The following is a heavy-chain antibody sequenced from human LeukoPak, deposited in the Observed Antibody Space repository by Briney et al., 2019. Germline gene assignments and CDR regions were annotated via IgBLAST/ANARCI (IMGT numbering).Heavy chain of an antibody. D-gene: IGHD6-19*01. CDR3: ARAKQWLPVGY. CDR1: GFTFSSYW. CDR2: INSDGSST. J-gene: IGHJ4*02. V-gene: IGHV3-74*01. Sequence: GGSLRLSCAASGFTFSSYWMHWVRQAPGKGLVWVSRINSDGSSTSYADSVKGRFTISRDNAKNTLYLQMNSLRAEDTAVYYCARAKQWLPVGYWGQGTLVTVSS.